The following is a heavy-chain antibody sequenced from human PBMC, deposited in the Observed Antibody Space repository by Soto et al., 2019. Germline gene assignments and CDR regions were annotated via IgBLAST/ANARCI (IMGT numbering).Heavy chain of an antibody. Sequence: GGSLRLSCAASGFTFSSYSMNWVRQAPGKGLEWVSYISSSSSTIYYADSVKGRFTISRDNAKNSLYLQMNSLRAEDTAVYYCARDRQYQLLKGVHAFDIWGQGTMVTVSS. V-gene: IGHV3-48*01. D-gene: IGHD2-2*01. CDR3: ARDRQYQLLKGVHAFDI. CDR2: ISSSSSTI. CDR1: GFTFSSYS. J-gene: IGHJ3*02.